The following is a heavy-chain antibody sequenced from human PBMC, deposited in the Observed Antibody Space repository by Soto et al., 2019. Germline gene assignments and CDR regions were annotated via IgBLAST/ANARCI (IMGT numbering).Heavy chain of an antibody. Sequence: GGSLRLSCAASGFTFSSYGMHWVRQAPGKGLEWVAVISYDGSNKYYADSVKGRFTISRDNSKNTLYLQMTSLRAEDTAVYYCAKGYCSSTSCYNFDYWGQGTLVTVSS. CDR2: ISYDGSNK. J-gene: IGHJ4*02. CDR3: AKGYCSSTSCYNFDY. CDR1: GFTFSSYG. V-gene: IGHV3-30*18. D-gene: IGHD2-2*02.